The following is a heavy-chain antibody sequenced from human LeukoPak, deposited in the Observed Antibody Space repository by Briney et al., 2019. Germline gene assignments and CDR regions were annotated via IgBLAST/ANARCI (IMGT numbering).Heavy chain of an antibody. CDR1: GFTFDDYV. CDR2: ISWNSGSI. J-gene: IGHJ4*02. Sequence: GGSLRLSCAASGFTFDDYVMHWVRQAPGKGLECVSGISWNSGSIGYADSVKGRFTISRDNAKNSLYLQMNSLRAEDTAVYYCARDRYYDFWSGYGYWGQGTLVTVSS. V-gene: IGHV3-9*01. D-gene: IGHD3-3*01. CDR3: ARDRYYDFWSGYGY.